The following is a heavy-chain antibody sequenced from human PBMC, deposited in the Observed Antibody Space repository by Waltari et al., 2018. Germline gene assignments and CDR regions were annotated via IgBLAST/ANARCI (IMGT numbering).Heavy chain of an antibody. CDR3: ARGVKCSGGSCYGGDYYYYGMDV. D-gene: IGHD2-15*01. Sequence: QVQLQQWGAGLLKPSETLSLTCAVYGGSFSGYYWSWIRQPPGKGLDWIGEINHSGSTNYNPSLKSRVTISVDTSKNQFSLKLSSVTAADTAVYYCARGVKCSGGSCYGGDYYYYGMDVWGQGTTVTVSS. J-gene: IGHJ6*02. CDR1: GGSFSGYY. CDR2: INHSGST. V-gene: IGHV4-34*01.